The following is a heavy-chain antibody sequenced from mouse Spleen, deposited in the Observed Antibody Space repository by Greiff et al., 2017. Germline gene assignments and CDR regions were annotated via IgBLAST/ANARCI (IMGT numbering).Heavy chain of an antibody. CDR1: GYSITSDYA. V-gene: IGHV3-2*02. Sequence: EVQLQESGPGLVKPSQSLSLTCTVTGYSITSDYAWNWIRQFPGNKLEWMGYISYSGSTSYNPSLKSRISITRDTSKNQFFLQLNSVTTEDTATYYCARAHYYGYDWFAYWGQGTLVTVSA. CDR3: ARAHYYGYDWFAY. J-gene: IGHJ3*01. D-gene: IGHD1-2*01. CDR2: ISYSGST.